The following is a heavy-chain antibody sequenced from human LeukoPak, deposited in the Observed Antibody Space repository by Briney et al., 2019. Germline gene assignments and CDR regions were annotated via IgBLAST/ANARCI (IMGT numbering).Heavy chain of an antibody. V-gene: IGHV3-73*01. CDR3: AKDLRSWTLYYYFDY. D-gene: IGHD6-13*01. CDR2: IRSKANSCAT. J-gene: IGHJ4*02. Sequence: GGSLRLSCAASGFTFSGSAMHWVRQASGKGLEWVGHIRSKANSCATAYAASVKGRFSISRDDSKNTAYLQMNSLRAEDTAVYYCAKDLRSWTLYYYFDYWGQGTLVTVSS. CDR1: GFTFSGSA.